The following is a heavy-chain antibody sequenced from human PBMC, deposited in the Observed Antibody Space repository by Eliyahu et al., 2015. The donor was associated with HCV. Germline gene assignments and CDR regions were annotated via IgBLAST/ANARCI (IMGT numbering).Heavy chain of an antibody. D-gene: IGHD6-13*01. J-gene: IGHJ6*02. CDR3: ARDSSSLNYYYYYGMDV. V-gene: IGHV3-53*01. Sequence: YADSVKGRFTISRDNSKNTLYLQMNSLRAEDTAVYYCARDSSSLNYYYYYGMDVWGQGTTVTVSS.